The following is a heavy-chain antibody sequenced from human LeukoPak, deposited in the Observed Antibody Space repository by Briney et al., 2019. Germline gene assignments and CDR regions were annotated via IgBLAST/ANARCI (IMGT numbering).Heavy chain of an antibody. CDR3: ARVRGYSYGYRSNFDY. CDR1: GFTFSSYG. D-gene: IGHD5-18*01. Sequence: TGGSLRLSCAASGFTFSSYGMSWVRQAPGKGLEWVSAISGSGGSTYYADSVKGRFTISRDNSKNTLYLQMNSLRAEDTAVYYCARVRGYSYGYRSNFDYWGQGTLVTVSS. J-gene: IGHJ4*02. V-gene: IGHV3-23*01. CDR2: ISGSGGST.